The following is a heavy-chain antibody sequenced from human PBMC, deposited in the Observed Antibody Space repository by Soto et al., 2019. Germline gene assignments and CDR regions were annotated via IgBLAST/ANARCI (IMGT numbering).Heavy chain of an antibody. CDR1: GFTFSSYA. V-gene: IGHV3-23*01. Sequence: GGSLRLSCAASGFTFSSYAMSWVRQAPGKGLEWVSAISGSGGSTYYADSVKGRFTISRDNSKNTLYLQMNSLRAEDTAVYYCAKYGAGSYPYYYYGMDVWGQGTTVTVSS. D-gene: IGHD3-10*01. CDR3: AKYGAGSYPYYYYGMDV. J-gene: IGHJ6*02. CDR2: ISGSGGST.